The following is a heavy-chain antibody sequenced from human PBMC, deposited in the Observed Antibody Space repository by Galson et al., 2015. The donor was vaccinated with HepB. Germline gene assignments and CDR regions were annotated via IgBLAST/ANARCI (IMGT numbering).Heavy chain of an antibody. V-gene: IGHV3-21*01. CDR2: ISSSSNYI. CDR1: GFTFNTYR. D-gene: IGHD4-17*01. J-gene: IGHJ5*02. Sequence: SLRLSCAASGFTFNTYRMNWVRQAPGKRLEWVSSISSSSNYIYYADSVKGRFTISRDNAKNSLYLQMSSLGVDDTAVYYCARDPGTTDYGAQWGFDPWGQGTLVTVSS. CDR3: ARDPGTTDYGAQWGFDP.